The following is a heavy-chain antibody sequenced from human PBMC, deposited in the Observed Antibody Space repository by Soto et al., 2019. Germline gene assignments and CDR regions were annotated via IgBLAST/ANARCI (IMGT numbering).Heavy chain of an antibody. CDR3: ARYSPIGYYYYGMDV. D-gene: IGHD2-15*01. Sequence: QVQLVQSGAEEKKPGASVKVSCKASGYTFTSYAMHWVRQAPGQRLEWMGWINAGNGNTKYSQKFQGRVTMTRDTSXXTAYMELSSLRSEDTAVYYCARYSPIGYYYYGMDVWGQGTTVTVSS. CDR2: INAGNGNT. CDR1: GYTFTSYA. V-gene: IGHV1-3*05. J-gene: IGHJ6*02.